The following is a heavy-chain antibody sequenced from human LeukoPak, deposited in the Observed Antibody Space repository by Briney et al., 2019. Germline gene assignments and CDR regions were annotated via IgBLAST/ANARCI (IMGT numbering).Heavy chain of an antibody. CDR3: ARNRVDTAMVVFDY. V-gene: IGHV4-31*03. J-gene: IGHJ4*02. CDR1: GGSISSGGYY. D-gene: IGHD5-18*01. Sequence: PQTLSLTCTVSGGSISSGGYYWSWIRQHPGKGLEWIGYIYYSGSTYYNPPLKSRVTISVDTSKNQFSLKLSSVTAADTAVYYCARNRVDTAMVVFDYWGQGTLVTVSS. CDR2: IYYSGST.